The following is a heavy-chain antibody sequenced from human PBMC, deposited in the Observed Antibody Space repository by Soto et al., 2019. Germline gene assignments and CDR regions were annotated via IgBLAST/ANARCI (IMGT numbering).Heavy chain of an antibody. CDR3: AKDRYEFLWGNYRSKRNFDF. Sequence: PGRSLRLSCAASGFTFDDYAMHWVRQAPGKGLEWVSGISWNSGSIGYADSVKGRFTISRDNGKNSLYLQMNTLRAEDTALYYCAKDRYEFLWGNYRSKRNFDFWGQGALGNLSS. V-gene: IGHV3-9*01. J-gene: IGHJ4*02. D-gene: IGHD3-16*02. CDR1: GFTFDDYA. CDR2: ISWNSGSI.